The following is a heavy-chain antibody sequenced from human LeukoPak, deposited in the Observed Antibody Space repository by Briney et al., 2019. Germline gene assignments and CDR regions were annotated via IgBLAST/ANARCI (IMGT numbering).Heavy chain of an antibody. CDR3: AKDIAQGYTFGSIEQDY. Sequence: GGSLRLSCAASGFTFSSYGMPWVRQAPGKGLEWVAVISESGSGTYYADSVKDRFTISRDNSKDTLSLQMNSLRAEDTAVYYCAKDIAQGYTFGSIEQDYWGQGTLVTVSS. CDR1: GFTFSSYG. D-gene: IGHD5-18*01. CDR2: ISESGSGT. V-gene: IGHV3-23*01. J-gene: IGHJ4*02.